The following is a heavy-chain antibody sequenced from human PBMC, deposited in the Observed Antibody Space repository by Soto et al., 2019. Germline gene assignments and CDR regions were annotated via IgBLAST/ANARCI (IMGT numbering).Heavy chain of an antibody. CDR3: ARDRVTAISYYFDY. Sequence: TGGSLRLSCAASGFTFSSYGMHWVRQAPGKGLEWVAVIWYDGSNKYYADPVKGRFTISRDNSKNTLYLQMNSLRAEDTAVYYCARDRVTAISYYFDYWGQGTLVTVSS. J-gene: IGHJ4*02. V-gene: IGHV3-33*01. CDR2: IWYDGSNK. CDR1: GFTFSSYG. D-gene: IGHD2-21*02.